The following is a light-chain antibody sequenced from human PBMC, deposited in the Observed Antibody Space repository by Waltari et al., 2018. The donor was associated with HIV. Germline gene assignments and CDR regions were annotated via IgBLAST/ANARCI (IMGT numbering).Light chain of an antibody. CDR3: QQYNNWPGIT. CDR2: GAS. J-gene: IGKJ3*01. Sequence: EILMPQSPATLSVSPGERATLPCRASQSINNNLAWYQQKPGQAPRLLIYGASTGATGIPARFSGSGSGTEFTLTISSLQSEDFAVYYCQQYNNWPGITFGPGTKVDIK. CDR1: QSINNN. V-gene: IGKV3-15*01.